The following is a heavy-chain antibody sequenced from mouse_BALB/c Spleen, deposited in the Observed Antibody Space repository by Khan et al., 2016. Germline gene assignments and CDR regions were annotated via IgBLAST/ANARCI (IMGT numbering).Heavy chain of an antibody. J-gene: IGHJ4*01. Sequence: VQLQQSGAELVRSGASVKLSCTASGFNIKDYYMHWVKQRPEQGLEWIGWIDPENGDTDYAPKFQGKATMTADPSSTTAYLQLSSLTSEDTAVYYCNACEYNAMDYGGQGTSVTVSA. CDR2: IDPENGDT. V-gene: IGHV14-4*02. CDR3: NACEYNAMDY. CDR1: GFNIKDYY.